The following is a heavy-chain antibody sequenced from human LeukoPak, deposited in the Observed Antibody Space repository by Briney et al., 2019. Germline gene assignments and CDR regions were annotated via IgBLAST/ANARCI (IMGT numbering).Heavy chain of an antibody. Sequence: ASVKVSCKASGYTFTGNYIHWVRQTPGQGLEWIGWMSPNSGGTRYSQKFQGTVTMTRDTSISTAHMELNSLKSDDTAVYYCARDRRYSDFHLGSGAFDLWGQGTMVTVS. D-gene: IGHD5-12*01. V-gene: IGHV1-2*02. CDR2: MSPNSGGT. CDR1: GYTFTGNY. J-gene: IGHJ3*01. CDR3: ARDRRYSDFHLGSGAFDL.